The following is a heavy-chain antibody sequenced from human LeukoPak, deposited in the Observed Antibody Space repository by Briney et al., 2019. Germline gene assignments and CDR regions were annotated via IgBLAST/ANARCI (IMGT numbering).Heavy chain of an antibody. CDR2: MFHSGNT. CDR3: ARHRGHSGELLYGTDV. J-gene: IGHJ6*02. V-gene: IGHV4-38-2*02. Sequence: SETLSLIYTVSGYSISNGYYWGWIRQPPGKGLEWIGTMFHSGNTFYNPSLTSRVTISLDTSKNQFSLKLSSVSAADTAVYYCARHRGHSGELLYGTDVWGQGTTVTVSS. D-gene: IGHD1-26*01. CDR1: GYSISNGYY.